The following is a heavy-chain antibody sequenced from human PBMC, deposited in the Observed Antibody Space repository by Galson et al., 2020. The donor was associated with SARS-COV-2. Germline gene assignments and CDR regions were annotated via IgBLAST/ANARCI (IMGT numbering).Heavy chain of an antibody. J-gene: IGHJ5*02. CDR3: AREMVGTYGSPFDP. V-gene: IGHV3-11*06. CDR1: GFIFSDYT. D-gene: IGHD1-26*01. CDR2: ISSSAALT. Sequence: WGSLRLSCVGAGFIFSDYTMTWIRQTPEKGLEWHSFISSSAALTNYARSVKGRFTNSRDNARNSLYLQMSRLRADDSGIYYCAREMVGTYGSPFDPWGQGVQVTVSS.